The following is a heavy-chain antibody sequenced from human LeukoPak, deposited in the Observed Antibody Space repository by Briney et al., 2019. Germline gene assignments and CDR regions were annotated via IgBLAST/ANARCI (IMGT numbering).Heavy chain of an antibody. CDR2: IYYTGST. V-gene: IGHV4-39*07. CDR1: GGFMSSRSNC. D-gene: IGHD6-13*01. CDR3: ARGHLSSRWFFISGPPSEGEAYFDF. J-gene: IGHJ4*02. Sequence: SETLSLTCTVSGGFMSSRSNCWGWIRQSPGKGLEWIGNIYYTGSTYYNPSLKSRVIISANTSKNQFSLNLSSVTAADTAVYYCARGHLSSRWFFISGPPSEGEAYFDFWGQGTLVTVSS.